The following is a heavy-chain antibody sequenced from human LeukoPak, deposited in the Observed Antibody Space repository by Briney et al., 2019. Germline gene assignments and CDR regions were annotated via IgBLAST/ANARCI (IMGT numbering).Heavy chain of an antibody. V-gene: IGHV3-23*01. CDR3: AKEASSGNFVTIDC. CDR1: GFTFRNYV. D-gene: IGHD1-26*01. CDR2: ITGDGGGT. Sequence: GGSLRLSCAASGFTFRNYVMSWVRQTSGKGLEWVSAITGDGGGTNHADSVKGRFTISRDNSKNTLYLQMNSLGAEDTAVYYCAKEASSGNFVTIDCWGQGALVTVSS. J-gene: IGHJ4*02.